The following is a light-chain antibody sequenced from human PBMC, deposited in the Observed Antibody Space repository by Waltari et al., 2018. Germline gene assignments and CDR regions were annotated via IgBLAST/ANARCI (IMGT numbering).Light chain of an antibody. CDR1: NSNIGTNT. V-gene: IGLV1-44*01. J-gene: IGLJ3*02. CDR3: VSWDDSLNGWV. CDR2: TSN. Sequence: QSVLTQPPSTSGTPGQRVSISCSGTNSNIGTNTVNWYHQVPGTAPKLLIYTSNQRPSGVPDRFSGSQSGTSASLAITGLQPEDEGDYYCVSWDDSLNGWVFGGGTKLTVL.